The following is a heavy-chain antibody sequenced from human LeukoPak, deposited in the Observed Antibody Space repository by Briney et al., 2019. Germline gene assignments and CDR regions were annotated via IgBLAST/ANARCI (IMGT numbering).Heavy chain of an antibody. CDR2: IYYSGST. CDR3: ARENVSGGSGRRDAFDI. D-gene: IGHD3-10*01. V-gene: IGHV4-59*12. J-gene: IGHJ3*02. Sequence: PSETLSLTCTVSGGSISSYYWSWIRQPPGKGLEWIGYIYYSGSTNYNPSLKSRVTISVDTSKNQFSLKLSSVTAADTAVYYCARENVSGGSGRRDAFDIWGQGTMVTVSS. CDR1: GGSISSYY.